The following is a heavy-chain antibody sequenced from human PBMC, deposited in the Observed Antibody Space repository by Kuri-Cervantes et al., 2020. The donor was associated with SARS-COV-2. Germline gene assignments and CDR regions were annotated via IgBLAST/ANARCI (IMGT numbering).Heavy chain of an antibody. D-gene: IGHD1-26*01. CDR1: GFTFSSYA. V-gene: IGHV3-64D*06. CDR3: TRVGVGATTVSGMDV. Sequence: GGSLRLSCSASGFTFSSYAMHWVRQAPGEGLEYVSAISSNGGSTYYADSVKGRFTISRDNSKNTLYLQMSSLRAEDTAVYYCTRVGVGATTVSGMDVWGQGTTVTVSS. CDR2: ISSNGGST. J-gene: IGHJ6*02.